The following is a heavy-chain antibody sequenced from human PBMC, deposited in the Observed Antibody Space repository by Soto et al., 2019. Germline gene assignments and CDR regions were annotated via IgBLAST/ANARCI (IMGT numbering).Heavy chain of an antibody. CDR1: GYTFTNYW. V-gene: IGHV5-51*01. CDR2: IYPGDSDT. J-gene: IGHJ6*02. D-gene: IGHD4-17*01. Sequence: GESLKISCKGSGYTFTNYWIVWVRQIPGKGLEWMGIIYPGDSDTRYSPSFQGQVTISADRCISTAYLQWSSVKASDTGMYYCARYPTLTDYFFHGMDVWGQGTAVTVSS. CDR3: ARYPTLTDYFFHGMDV.